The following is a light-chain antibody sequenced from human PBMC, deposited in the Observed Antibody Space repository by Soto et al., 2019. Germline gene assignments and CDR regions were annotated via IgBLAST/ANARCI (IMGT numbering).Light chain of an antibody. CDR1: QSVSSN. V-gene: IGKV3-15*01. J-gene: IGKJ1*01. Sequence: EIVMTQSPATLSVSPGERATVSCRASQSVSSNLAWYQQKPGQAPRLLFYGASTRATGIPARFSGPGSGTEFTLTISSLQSEDFAVYYCQQYYSWPRTFGQGTKVEIK. CDR3: QQYYSWPRT. CDR2: GAS.